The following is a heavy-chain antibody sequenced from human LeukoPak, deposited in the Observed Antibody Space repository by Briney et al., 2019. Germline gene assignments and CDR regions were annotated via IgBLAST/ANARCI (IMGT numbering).Heavy chain of an antibody. CDR3: ASSNWIYYNY. Sequence: GGSLRLSCAASGFTFSIFWMFWVRQATGKALVWLSRFNFDGTNTDYADSVKGRFTIYRDNAKNSLYLQMNSLRAEDTAVYYCASSNWIYYNYWGQGPLVTVSS. CDR2: FNFDGTNT. CDR1: GFTFSIFW. D-gene: IGHD1-20*01. V-gene: IGHV3-74*01. J-gene: IGHJ4*02.